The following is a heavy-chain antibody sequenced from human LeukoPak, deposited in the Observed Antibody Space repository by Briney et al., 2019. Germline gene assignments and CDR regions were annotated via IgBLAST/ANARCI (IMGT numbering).Heavy chain of an antibody. CDR1: GGSINNYY. D-gene: IGHD5-24*01. Sequence: PSETLSLTCTVSGGSINNYYWSWIRQPPGKGLEWIGYIYYSGSTNYNPSLKSRLTISVETSKNQFSLKLSSVTAADTAVYYCASSREMATITPFDYWGQGTLVTVPS. V-gene: IGHV4-59*08. J-gene: IGHJ4*02. CDR2: IYYSGST. CDR3: ASSREMATITPFDY.